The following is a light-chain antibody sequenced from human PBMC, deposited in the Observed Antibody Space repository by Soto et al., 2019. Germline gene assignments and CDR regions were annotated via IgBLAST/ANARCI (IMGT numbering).Light chain of an antibody. V-gene: IGKV3-20*01. CDR1: QSVSSSY. J-gene: IGKJ1*01. CDR2: GAS. Sequence: EVVLTQSPGTLSLSPGERVTLSCRASQSVSSSYLAWYQQKPGQAPRLLIYGASTRATGIPDRFSGSGSGTDFTLTISRLEPEDFAVYYCQQYGSSLWTLGQGTKV. CDR3: QQYGSSLWT.